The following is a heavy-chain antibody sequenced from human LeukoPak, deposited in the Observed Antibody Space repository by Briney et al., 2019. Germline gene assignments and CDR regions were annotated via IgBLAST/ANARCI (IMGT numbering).Heavy chain of an antibody. D-gene: IGHD2-8*02. CDR3: AKDRSFTWSFDY. CDR2: ISYDGRSQ. CDR1: GFSFTGNG. V-gene: IGHV3-30*18. J-gene: IGHJ4*02. Sequence: GGSLRLSCVASGFSFTGNGMHWVRQAPGKGLEWVAVISYDGRSQYYADSVKGRFTVTRDDSRKTLYLQMNSLRADDTAVYYCAKDRSFTWSFDYWGQGTLATVSS.